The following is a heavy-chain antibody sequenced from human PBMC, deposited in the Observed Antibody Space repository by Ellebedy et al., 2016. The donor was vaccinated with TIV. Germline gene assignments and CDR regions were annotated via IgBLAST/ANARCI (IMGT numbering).Heavy chain of an antibody. V-gene: IGHV3-30*04. Sequence: PGGSLRLSCAASGFTFRSYAMLWVRQAPGKGLEWVAFISSDETNKYYADSVNGRFTISRDYSKDTVYLQMNSLRGDDTAVYYCARARKWGEKGVAGRGADYWGQGTPVTVSA. CDR1: GFTFRSYA. J-gene: IGHJ4*02. CDR3: ARARKWGEKGVAGRGADY. CDR2: ISSDETNK. D-gene: IGHD6-19*01.